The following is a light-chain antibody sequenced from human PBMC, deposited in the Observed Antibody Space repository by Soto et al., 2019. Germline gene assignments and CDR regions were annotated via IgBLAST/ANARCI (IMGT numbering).Light chain of an antibody. Sequence: IVLTQSPATLSLSPGERATLSCRASQSVSSNLAWYQQKPGQAPRLLIYGASNRATGIPARFSGSGSGTDFTLTISSLEPEDFAVYYCQQYNDWFSISFGQGTRLEIK. J-gene: IGKJ5*01. CDR1: QSVSSN. V-gene: IGKV3-11*01. CDR3: QQYNDWFSIS. CDR2: GAS.